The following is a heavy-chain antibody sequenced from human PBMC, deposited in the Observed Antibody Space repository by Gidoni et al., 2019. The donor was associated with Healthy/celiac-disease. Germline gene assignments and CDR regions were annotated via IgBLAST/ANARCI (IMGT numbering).Heavy chain of an antibody. D-gene: IGHD3-9*01. Sequence: EVQLLESGGGLVQPGGSLRLSCEASGFPFSSYAMSWVRQAPGKGLGWVSAISGSGGSTYYADSVKGRFTISRDNSKNTLYLQMNSLRAEDTAVYYCAKDPSPEDFEPGYWGQGTLVTVSS. CDR1: GFPFSSYA. J-gene: IGHJ4*02. CDR3: AKDPSPEDFEPGY. V-gene: IGHV3-23*01. CDR2: ISGSGGST.